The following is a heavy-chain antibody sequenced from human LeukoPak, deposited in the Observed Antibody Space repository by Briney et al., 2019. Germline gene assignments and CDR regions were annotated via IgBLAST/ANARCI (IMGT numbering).Heavy chain of an antibody. CDR3: ARDPGSTEGY. J-gene: IGHJ4*02. CDR1: GFTFSTYG. CDR2: ISGSGGST. D-gene: IGHD1-14*01. Sequence: GGSLRLSCAASGFTFSTYGMSWVRQAPGKGLEWVSTISGSGGSTYYADSVKGRFTISRDNAKNTLYLQMNSLRAEDTAVYYCARDPGSTEGYWGQGTLVTVSS. V-gene: IGHV3-23*01.